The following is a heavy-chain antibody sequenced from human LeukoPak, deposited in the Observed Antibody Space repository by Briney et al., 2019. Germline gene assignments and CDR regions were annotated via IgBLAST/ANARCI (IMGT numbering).Heavy chain of an antibody. Sequence: GASLRLSCAASGFTFSSYAISWVRQAPGKGLEWVSAISGSGGSTYYADSVKGRFTISRDNSKNTLYLQMNSLRAEDTAVYYCAKVDYDFWSGLYYFDYWGQGTLVTVSS. J-gene: IGHJ4*02. D-gene: IGHD3-3*01. CDR1: GFTFSSYA. CDR3: AKVDYDFWSGLYYFDY. CDR2: ISGSGGST. V-gene: IGHV3-23*01.